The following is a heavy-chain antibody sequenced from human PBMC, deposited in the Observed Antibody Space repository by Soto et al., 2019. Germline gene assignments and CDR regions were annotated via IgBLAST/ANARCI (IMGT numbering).Heavy chain of an antibody. J-gene: IGHJ4*02. CDR3: AKDSAEWSEKISVTYYQYYFDY. CDR1: GFTFDDYA. D-gene: IGHD1-26*01. Sequence: EVQLVESGGGLVQPGRSLRLSCAASGFTFDDYAMHWVRQAPGKGLEWVSGINWNSGSIGYADSVKGRFTISRDNAKNSLYLQMNSLRAEDTALYYCAKDSAEWSEKISVTYYQYYFDYWGQGTLVTVSS. V-gene: IGHV3-9*01. CDR2: INWNSGSI.